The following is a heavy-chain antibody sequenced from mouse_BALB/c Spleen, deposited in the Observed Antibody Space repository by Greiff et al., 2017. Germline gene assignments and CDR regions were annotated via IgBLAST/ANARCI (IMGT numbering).Heavy chain of an antibody. J-gene: IGHJ3*01. CDR2: ISSGGST. V-gene: IGHV5-6-5*01. D-gene: IGHD2-3*01. CDR1: GFTFSSYA. Sequence: EVQVVESGGGLVKPGGSLKLSCAASGFTFSSYAMSWVRQTPEKRLEWVASISSGGSTYYPDSVKGRFTISRDNARNILYLQMSSLRSEDTAMYYCARKGGYSWFAYWGQGTLVTVSA. CDR3: ARKGGYSWFAY.